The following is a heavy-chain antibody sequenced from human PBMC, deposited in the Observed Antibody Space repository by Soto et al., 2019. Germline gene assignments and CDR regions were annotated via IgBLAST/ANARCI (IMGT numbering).Heavy chain of an antibody. Sequence: QVQLVQSGAEVKKPGSSVKVSCKASGGTFSSYTISWVRQAPGQGLEWMGRIIPILGIANYAQKFQGRVTITAEKSTSTAYMELSSLRSEDTAVYYCAVLAVAAQRYAFDIWGQGTMVTVSS. CDR1: GGTFSSYT. CDR3: AVLAVAAQRYAFDI. D-gene: IGHD6-19*01. V-gene: IGHV1-69*02. J-gene: IGHJ3*02. CDR2: IIPILGIA.